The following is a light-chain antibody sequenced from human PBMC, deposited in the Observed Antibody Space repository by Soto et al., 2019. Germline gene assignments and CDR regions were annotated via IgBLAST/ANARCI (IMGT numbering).Light chain of an antibody. V-gene: IGKV3-20*01. CDR1: QTVTSSY. CDR2: GAS. J-gene: IGKJ3*01. CDR3: QHYGISPFT. Sequence: EIVLTQSPGTLSLSPGERATLSCRASQTVTSSYLAWYQQKPGQAPRILIYGASSRATGIPDRFSGSGSGTDFTLTISRLEPEDFAVYYCQHYGISPFTFGPGTKVEFK.